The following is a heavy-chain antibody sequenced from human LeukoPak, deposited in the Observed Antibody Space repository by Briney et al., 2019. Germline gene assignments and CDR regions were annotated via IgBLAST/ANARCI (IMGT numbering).Heavy chain of an antibody. CDR3: ARAREYSTLGDWFDP. V-gene: IGHV1-2*02. CDR1: GYTFTGYF. CDR2: INPNSGGT. Sequence: ASVKVSCKASGYTFTGYFIHWVRQAPGQSLEWMGWINPNSGGTSYAQKFQGRVTLSRDTSISTAYMELSGLRSDDTAVYYCARAREYSTLGDWFDPGAREPWSPSPQ. D-gene: IGHD2/OR15-2a*01. J-gene: IGHJ5*02.